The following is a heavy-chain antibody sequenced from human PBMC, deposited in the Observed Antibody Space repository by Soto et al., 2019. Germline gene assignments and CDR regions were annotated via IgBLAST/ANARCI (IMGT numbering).Heavy chain of an antibody. J-gene: IGHJ5*02. D-gene: IGHD3-10*01. CDR1: GYTFTSYG. CDR3: ARDGLLWFGELGGFDP. CDR2: ISAYNGNT. V-gene: IGHV1-18*01. Sequence: GASVKVSCKASGYTFTSYGISWVRQAPGQGLEWMGWISAYNGNTNYAQKLQGRVTMTTDTSTGTAYMELRSLRSDDTAVYYCARDGLLWFGELGGFDPWGQGTLVTVSS.